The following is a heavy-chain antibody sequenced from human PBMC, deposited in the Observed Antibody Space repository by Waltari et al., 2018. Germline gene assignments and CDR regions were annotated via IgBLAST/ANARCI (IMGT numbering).Heavy chain of an antibody. J-gene: IGHJ5*02. D-gene: IGHD2-2*01. Sequence: QVQLVQSGSELKKPGASVKVSCKASGYIFTNYAINWVRQTPGQGLELMGWINTNTRNRTDVTGVTGRFVFSLDTSVNTAYLQINNLKAEDTAIYYCAREVVPPAWVVVNWFDPWGQGTLVTVSS. CDR3: AREVVPPAWVVVNWFDP. CDR1: GYIFTNYA. V-gene: IGHV7-4-1*02. CDR2: INTNTRNR.